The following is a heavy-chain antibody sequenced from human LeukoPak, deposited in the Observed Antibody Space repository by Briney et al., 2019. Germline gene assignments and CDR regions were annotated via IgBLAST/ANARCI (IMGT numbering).Heavy chain of an antibody. CDR3: ARNTYCYDSSGYYRVDAFDI. CDR2: IWYDGSNK. D-gene: IGHD3-22*01. Sequence: PGRSLRLSCAASGFTFSSYGMHWVRQAPGKGLEWVAVIWYDGSNKYYAGSVKGRFTIPRDNSKNTLYLQMNSLRAEDTAVYYCARNTYCYDSSGYYRVDAFDIWGQGTMVTVSS. V-gene: IGHV3-33*01. CDR1: GFTFSSYG. J-gene: IGHJ3*02.